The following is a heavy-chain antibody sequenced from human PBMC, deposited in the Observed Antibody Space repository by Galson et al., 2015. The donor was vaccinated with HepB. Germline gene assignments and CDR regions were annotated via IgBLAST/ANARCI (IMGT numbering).Heavy chain of an antibody. CDR2: ISSSSRSI. CDR3: ARDPILIVGAAYYFDY. D-gene: IGHD1-26*01. J-gene: IGHJ4*02. Sequence: SLRLSCAASGFTFSPYTLNWVRQAPGKGLEWVSSISSSSRSIYYADSVKGRFTISRDNAKNSLYLQMNSLRAEDTAVYYCARDPILIVGAAYYFDYWGQGTLVTVSS. CDR1: GFTFSPYT. V-gene: IGHV3-21*01.